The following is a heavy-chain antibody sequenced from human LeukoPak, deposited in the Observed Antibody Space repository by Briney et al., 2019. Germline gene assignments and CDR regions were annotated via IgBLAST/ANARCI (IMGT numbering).Heavy chain of an antibody. CDR1: GGTFSSYA. D-gene: IGHD6-13*01. CDR2: IIPIFGTA. V-gene: IGHV1-69*01. Sequence: GSSVKVSCKASGGTFSSYAISWVRQAPGQGLEWMGGIIPIFGTANYAQKFQGRVTITADESTSTAYMELSSLRSEDTAVYYCARTGIAASPQNWFDPWGQGTLVTVSS. CDR3: ARTGIAASPQNWFDP. J-gene: IGHJ5*02.